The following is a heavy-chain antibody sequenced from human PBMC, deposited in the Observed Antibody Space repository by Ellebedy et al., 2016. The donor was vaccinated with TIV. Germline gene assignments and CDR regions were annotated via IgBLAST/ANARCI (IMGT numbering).Heavy chain of an antibody. D-gene: IGHD2-15*01. J-gene: IGHJ4*02. CDR1: GFTVSDSY. CDR2: IFGGGNT. Sequence: GESLKISCAASGFTVSDSYMVWVRQTPGKGLEWVSSIFGGGNTYCADSVKGRFTISRDSSKNTLYLQMNSLRVEDTALYYCARDDMVDWGQGSLVTVSS. CDR3: ARDDMVD. V-gene: IGHV3-53*01.